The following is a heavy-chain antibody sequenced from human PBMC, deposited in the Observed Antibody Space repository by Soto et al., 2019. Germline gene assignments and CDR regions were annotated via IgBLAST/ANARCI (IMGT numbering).Heavy chain of an antibody. CDR3: ARHYSSGSRNWFDP. Sequence: SETLFLTCTVSGASINSSSYFWGWVRQPPGRGLEWIGSIYYSGSTYYNPSLRSRVTISVDTSKNQFSLKLSSVTAADTAVFYCARHYSSGSRNWFDPWGQGTLVTVSS. J-gene: IGHJ5*02. V-gene: IGHV4-39*01. CDR2: IYYSGST. D-gene: IGHD6-19*01. CDR1: GASINSSSYF.